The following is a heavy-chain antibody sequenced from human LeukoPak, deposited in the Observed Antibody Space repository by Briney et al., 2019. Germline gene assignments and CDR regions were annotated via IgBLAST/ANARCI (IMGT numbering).Heavy chain of an antibody. CDR2: ISSNGDNT. CDR1: GFTFSTYV. J-gene: IGHJ4*02. V-gene: IGHV3-64D*06. CDR3: VRGTGY. Sequence: QPGGSLRLSCSVSGFTFSTYVMHWVRQAPGKGLEYVSAISSNGDNTYYADSVKGRFTISRDNSKNTLYLQMSSLRADDTAVYYCVRGTGYWGQGILVTVSS.